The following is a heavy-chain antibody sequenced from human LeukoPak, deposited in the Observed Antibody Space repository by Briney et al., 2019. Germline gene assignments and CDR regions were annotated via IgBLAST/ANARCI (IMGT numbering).Heavy chain of an antibody. CDR3: ARGAYYYGSGKIFGY. Sequence: PSETLSLTCTVSGGSISSYYWSWIRQPAGKGLEWIGRIYTSGSTNYNPSLKSRVTMSVVTSKNQFSLKLSSVTAADTAVYYCARGAYYYGSGKIFGYWGQGTLVTVSS. V-gene: IGHV4-4*07. CDR1: GGSISSYY. CDR2: IYTSGST. J-gene: IGHJ4*02. D-gene: IGHD3-10*01.